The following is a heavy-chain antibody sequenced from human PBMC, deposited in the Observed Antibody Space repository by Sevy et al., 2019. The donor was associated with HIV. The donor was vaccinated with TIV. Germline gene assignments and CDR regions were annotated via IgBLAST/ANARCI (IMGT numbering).Heavy chain of an antibody. Sequence: ASVKVSCKASGGTFSSYAISWVRQAPGQGLEWMGGIIPIFGTTNYAQKFQGRVTITADESTSTAYMELSSLRSEDTAVYYCATIRLRSTKEAAFDIWGQGTMVTVSS. CDR1: GGTFSSYA. V-gene: IGHV1-69*13. D-gene: IGHD4-17*01. CDR2: IIPIFGTT. J-gene: IGHJ3*02. CDR3: ATIRLRSTKEAAFDI.